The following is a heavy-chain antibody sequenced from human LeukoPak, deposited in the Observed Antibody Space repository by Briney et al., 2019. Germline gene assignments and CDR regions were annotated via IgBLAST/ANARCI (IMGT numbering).Heavy chain of an antibody. D-gene: IGHD2-2*01. CDR1: GFTFSSYA. CDR3: ARGRCSSTSCYPEDDY. V-gene: IGHV3-64*01. Sequence: PGGSLRLSCAASGFTFSSYAMHWVRQAPGKGLEYVSAISSNGGSTYYANSVKGRFTISRDNSKNTLYLQMGSLRAEDMAVYYCARGRCSSTSCYPEDDYWGQGTLVTVSS. J-gene: IGHJ4*02. CDR2: ISSNGGST.